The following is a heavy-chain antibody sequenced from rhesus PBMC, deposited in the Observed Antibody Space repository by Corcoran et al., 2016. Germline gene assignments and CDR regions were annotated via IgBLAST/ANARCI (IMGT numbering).Heavy chain of an antibody. J-gene: IGHJ4*01. CDR2: IYGSSGNT. V-gene: IGHV4S12*01. CDR3: ARDSGSYYYSLGY. CDR1: GGSISVGDFS. D-gene: IGHD3-16*01. Sequence: QVKLQESGPGLVKPLETLSPTCAVSGGSISVGDFSWSWIRQPPGRGLEWIGGIYGSSGNTYYNPSLKSRVTISKDTSKNQFSLKLSSVTAADTAVYYCARDSGSYYYSLGYWGQGVLVTVSS.